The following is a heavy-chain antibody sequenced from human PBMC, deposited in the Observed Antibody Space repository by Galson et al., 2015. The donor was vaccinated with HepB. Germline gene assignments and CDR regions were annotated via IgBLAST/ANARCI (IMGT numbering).Heavy chain of an antibody. CDR1: GYSFTSYW. CDR2: IKQDGSEK. J-gene: IGHJ5*02. Sequence: SGAEVKKPGESLRISCKGSGYSFTSYWMSWVRQAPGKGLEWVANIKQDGSEKYYVDSVKGRFTISRDNAKNSLYLQMNSLRAEDTAVYYCARVALRFLEWLNPDNWFDPWGQGTLVTVSS. CDR3: ARVALRFLEWLNPDNWFDP. V-gene: IGHV3-7*03. D-gene: IGHD3-3*01.